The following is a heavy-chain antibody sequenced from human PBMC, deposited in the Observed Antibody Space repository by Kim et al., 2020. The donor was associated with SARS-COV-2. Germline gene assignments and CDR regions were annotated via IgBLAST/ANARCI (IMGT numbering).Heavy chain of an antibody. V-gene: IGHV3-74*01. D-gene: IGHD2-15*01. CDR2: IDGSGTGT. J-gene: IGHJ4*02. CDR1: GFPFSTDW. Sequence: GGSLRLSCAASGFPFSTDWMHWVRQAPGKGLMWVSRIDGSGTGTSYAYSVTGRFTISRDSAKDTLYLQMNSLRADDTAVYYCVRAKYDGNCFGYWGQGTLVTVSS. CDR3: VRAKYDGNCFGY.